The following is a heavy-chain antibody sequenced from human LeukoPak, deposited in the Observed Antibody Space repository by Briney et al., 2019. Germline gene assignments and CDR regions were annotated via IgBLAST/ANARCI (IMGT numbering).Heavy chain of an antibody. CDR2: IDPNSGGT. D-gene: IGHD1-1*01. J-gene: IGHJ4*02. CDR1: GYTFTGYY. CDR3: ATGGAGTTGTTVDY. V-gene: IGHV1-2*02. Sequence: SVKVSCKASGYTFTGYYMHWVRQAPGQALDWMGWIDPNSGGTNHAQDFQGRVTMTRDTSISTAYMDLSSLISDDTAVYYCATGGAGTTGTTVDYWGQGTLVTVSS.